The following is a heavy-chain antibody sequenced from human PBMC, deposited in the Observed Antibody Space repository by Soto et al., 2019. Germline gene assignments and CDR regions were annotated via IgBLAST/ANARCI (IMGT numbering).Heavy chain of an antibody. D-gene: IGHD3-3*02. CDR3: AREGSPISVGHDAFDI. J-gene: IGHJ3*02. V-gene: IGHV1-46*01. Sequence: GASVKVSCKASGYTFTSYYIHWVRQAPGQGLEWMGIINPSGGSTSYAQKFQGRVTMTGDTSTSTVYMELSSLRSEDTAVYYCAREGSPISVGHDAFDIWGQGTMVTVSS. CDR2: INPSGGST. CDR1: GYTFTSYY.